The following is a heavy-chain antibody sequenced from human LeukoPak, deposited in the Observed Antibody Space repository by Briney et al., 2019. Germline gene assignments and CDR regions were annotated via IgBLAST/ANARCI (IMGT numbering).Heavy chain of an antibody. CDR2: ISYDGSNK. Sequence: GRSLRLSCAASGFTFSSYAMHWVRQAPGKGLEWVAVISYDGSNKYYADSVEGRFTISRDNSKNTLYLQMNSLRAEDTAVYYCARDPVRAAAAGYYYYMDVWGKGTTVTVSS. V-gene: IGHV3-30*01. CDR1: GFTFSSYA. CDR3: ARDPVRAAAAGYYYYMDV. J-gene: IGHJ6*03. D-gene: IGHD6-13*01.